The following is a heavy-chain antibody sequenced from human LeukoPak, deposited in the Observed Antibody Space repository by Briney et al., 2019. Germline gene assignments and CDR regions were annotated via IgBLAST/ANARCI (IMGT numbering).Heavy chain of an antibody. D-gene: IGHD3-9*01. J-gene: IGHJ4*02. V-gene: IGHV4-59*01. CDR1: GDSFSYFY. Sequence: PSETLSLTCTVSGDSFSYFYWSWIRQPPGKGLEWIGYIYYSGSTNYNPSLKSRVTISVDTSKNQFSLKLSSVTAADTAVYYCARGYYDILTGSYFDYWGQGTLVTVSS. CDR2: IYYSGST. CDR3: ARGYYDILTGSYFDY.